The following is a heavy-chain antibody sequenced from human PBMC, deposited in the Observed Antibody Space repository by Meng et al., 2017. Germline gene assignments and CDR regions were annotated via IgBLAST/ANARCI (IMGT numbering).Heavy chain of an antibody. CDR1: GFTFSSYS. Sequence: GESLKISCAASGFTFSSYSMNWVRQAPGKGLEWVSSISSSSSYIYYADSVKGRFTISRDNDKNSLYLQMNSLRAEDTAVYYCARDPAYYDSSGYYDYWGQGTLVTVSS. CDR3: ARDPAYYDSSGYYDY. CDR2: ISSSSSYI. V-gene: IGHV3-21*01. J-gene: IGHJ4*02. D-gene: IGHD3-22*01.